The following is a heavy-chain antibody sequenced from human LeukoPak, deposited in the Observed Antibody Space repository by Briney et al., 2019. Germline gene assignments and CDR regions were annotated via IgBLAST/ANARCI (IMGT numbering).Heavy chain of an antibody. CDR2: IYTSGST. D-gene: IGHD6-6*01. V-gene: IGHV4-4*09. Sequence: SETLSLTCTVSGGSISSYYWSWIRQTPGKGLEWIGYIYTSGSTNYNPSLKSRVTISVDTSKNQFSLKLSSVTAADTAVYYCANSIAATYYFDYWGQGTLVNVSS. CDR3: ANSIAATYYFDY. CDR1: GGSISSYY. J-gene: IGHJ4*02.